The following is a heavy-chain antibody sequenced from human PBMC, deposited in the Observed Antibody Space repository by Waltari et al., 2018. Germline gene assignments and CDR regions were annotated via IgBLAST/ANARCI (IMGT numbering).Heavy chain of an antibody. V-gene: IGHV3-53*01. J-gene: IGHJ4*02. CDR2: IYSGGST. CDR3: ARVPDPYYFDY. CDR1: GFTVSSNY. Sequence: EVQLVESGGGLIQPGGSLRLSCAASGFTVSSNYMRWVRQAPGKGLEWVSVIYSGGSTYYADSVKGRFTISRDNSKNTLYLQMNSLRAEDTAVYYCARVPDPYYFDYWGQGTLVTVSS.